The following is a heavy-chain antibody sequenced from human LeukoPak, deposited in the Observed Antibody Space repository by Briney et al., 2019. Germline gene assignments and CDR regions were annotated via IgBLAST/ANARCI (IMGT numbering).Heavy chain of an antibody. V-gene: IGHV3-20*04. CDR1: GFTFDDYG. D-gene: IGHD3-10*01. CDR2: INWNGGST. CDR3: AKAPDYYGSGSFDY. Sequence: GGSLRLSCAASGFTFDDYGMSWVRQAPGKGLEWVSGINWNGGSTGYADSVKGRFTISRDNSKNTLYLQMNSLRAEDTAVYYCAKAPDYYGSGSFDYWGQGTLVTVSS. J-gene: IGHJ4*02.